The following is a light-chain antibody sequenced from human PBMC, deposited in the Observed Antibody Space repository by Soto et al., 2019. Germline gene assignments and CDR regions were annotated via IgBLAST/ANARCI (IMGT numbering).Light chain of an antibody. V-gene: IGKV3-11*01. Sequence: EIVLTQSPATLSLSPGERATLSCRASQSVSSYLAWYQQKPGQAPRLLIYDASNRATGIPARFSGSGSGTDFPLTIRSLEPEDFAVYYCQPRSNWPTFGPGTKVDIK. J-gene: IGKJ3*01. CDR1: QSVSSY. CDR3: QPRSNWPT. CDR2: DAS.